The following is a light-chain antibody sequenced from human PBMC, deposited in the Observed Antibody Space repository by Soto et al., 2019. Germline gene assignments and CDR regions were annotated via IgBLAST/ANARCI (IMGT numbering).Light chain of an antibody. CDR1: QSISSW. Sequence: DIQMTQSPSTLSASVGDRVTITCRASQSISSWLAWYQQNPGKAPKLLIYDASSLESGVPSRFSGSGSGTEFTLTISSLQPDDFATYYCQQYNSYSWTVGQGTKGEIK. CDR2: DAS. V-gene: IGKV1-5*01. J-gene: IGKJ1*01. CDR3: QQYNSYSWT.